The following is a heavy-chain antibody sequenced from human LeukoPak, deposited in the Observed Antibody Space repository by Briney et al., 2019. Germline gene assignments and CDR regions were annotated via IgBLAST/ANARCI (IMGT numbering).Heavy chain of an antibody. V-gene: IGHV3-13*01. D-gene: IGHD3-3*01. CDR2: IGTAGDT. CDR3: ARSPTYYDFWSGLPRSRYYYGMDV. CDR1: GFTFSSYD. J-gene: IGHJ6*02. Sequence: GALRLSCAASGFTFSSYDMHWVRQATGKGLEWVSAIGTAGDTYYPGSVKGRFTISRENAKNSLYLQMNSLRAGDTAVYYCARSPTYYDFWSGLPRSRYYYGMDVWGQGATVTVSS.